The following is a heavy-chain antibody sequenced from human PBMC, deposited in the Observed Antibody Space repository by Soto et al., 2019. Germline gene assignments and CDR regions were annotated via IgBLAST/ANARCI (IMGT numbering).Heavy chain of an antibody. CDR2: LSHDGNSE. Sequence: QVQLVESGGGVVQPGRSLRLSCAASGFTFSSYALHWVRQAPGKGPEWVAVLSHDGNSEYYADSVKGRFTISRDNSRNTLYLQMNSLRDEDTAVYYCARDGGPDYGDYWGQGTLVTVSS. CDR1: GFTFSSYA. J-gene: IGHJ4*02. CDR3: ARDGGPDYGDY. D-gene: IGHD3-10*01. V-gene: IGHV3-30-3*01.